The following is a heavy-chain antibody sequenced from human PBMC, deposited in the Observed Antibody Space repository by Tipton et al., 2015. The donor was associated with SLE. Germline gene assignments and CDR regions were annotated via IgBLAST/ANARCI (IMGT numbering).Heavy chain of an antibody. V-gene: IGHV1-18*01. Sequence: QSGAEVKKPGASVKVSCKASGYTFTSYGISWVRQAPGQGLEWMGWISAYNGNTNYAQKLQGRVTMTTDTPTSTAYMELRSLRSDDTAVYYCAWGDGITMVQGVHFQHWGQGTLVTVSS. J-gene: IGHJ1*01. CDR2: ISAYNGNT. CDR1: GYTFTSYG. CDR3: AWGDGITMVQGVHFQH. D-gene: IGHD3-10*01.